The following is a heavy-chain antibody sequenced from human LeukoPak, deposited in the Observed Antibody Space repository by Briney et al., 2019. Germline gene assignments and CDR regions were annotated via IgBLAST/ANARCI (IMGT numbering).Heavy chain of an antibody. CDR2: MNPNSGNT. V-gene: IGHV1-8*02. Sequence: ASVKVSCKTSGFIFSNYGITWVRHVPGQGLEWMGWMNPNSGNTGYAQKFQGRVTMTRNTSISTAYMELSSLRSEDTAVYYCARGIGRYQRGRYFQHWGQGTLVTVSS. CDR3: ARGIGRYQRGRYFQH. D-gene: IGHD2-2*01. CDR1: GFIFSNYG. J-gene: IGHJ1*01.